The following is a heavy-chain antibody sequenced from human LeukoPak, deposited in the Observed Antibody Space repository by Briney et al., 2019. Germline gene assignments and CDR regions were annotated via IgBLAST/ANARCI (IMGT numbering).Heavy chain of an antibody. Sequence: SETLSLTCAVYGGSFSGYYWSWIRQPPGKGLEWIGEINHSGSTNYNPSLKSRVTISVDTSKNQFSLKLISVTAADTAVYYCARGPEYYDILTGYYSAEYFQHWGQGTLVTVSS. J-gene: IGHJ1*01. CDR2: INHSGST. CDR1: GGSFSGYY. CDR3: ARGPEYYDILTGYYSAEYFQH. D-gene: IGHD3-9*01. V-gene: IGHV4-34*01.